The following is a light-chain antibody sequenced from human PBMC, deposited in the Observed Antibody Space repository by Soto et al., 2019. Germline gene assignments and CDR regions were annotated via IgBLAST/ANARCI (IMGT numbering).Light chain of an antibody. Sequence: EIVFTQSPASLSLSPGERATLSCRASQSVDSYLVWYQQKPGQAPRLLIFGASNRATGVPARFSGSGSGTEFTLTISSLKSEDFATYYCQQLNDYTRTFGPGTKVDIK. V-gene: IGKV3-11*01. CDR2: GAS. J-gene: IGKJ3*01. CDR1: QSVDSY. CDR3: QQLNDYTRT.